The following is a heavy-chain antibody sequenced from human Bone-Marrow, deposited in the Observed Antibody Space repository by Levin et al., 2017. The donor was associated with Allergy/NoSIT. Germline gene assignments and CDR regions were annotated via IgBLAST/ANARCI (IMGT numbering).Heavy chain of an antibody. CDR2: IYSVGTT. CDR1: GFTVSNNY. Sequence: SCAVSGFTVSNNYMSWVRQAPGAGLEWVSLIYSVGTTYYADSVKGRFTISRDNSRNTLYLQMNSLRAEDTAVYYCTGGPSGVRGWGQGTLVTVSS. V-gene: IGHV3-53*01. CDR3: TGGPSGVRG. J-gene: IGHJ4*02. D-gene: IGHD3-16*01.